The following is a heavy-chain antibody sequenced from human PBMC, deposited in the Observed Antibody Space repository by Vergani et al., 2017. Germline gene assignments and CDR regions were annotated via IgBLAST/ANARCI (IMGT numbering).Heavy chain of an antibody. CDR2: INPNSGGT. CDR1: GYTFTGYY. J-gene: IGHJ6*03. D-gene: IGHD2-2*01. V-gene: IGHV1-2*02. CDR3: ASAAPAAMNYYYMHV. Sequence: QVQLVQSGAEVKKPGASVKVSCKASGYTFTGYYMHWVRQAPGQGLEWMGWINPNSGGTNYAQKFQGRATMTRDASISTAYMELSRLRSYDTAVYYCASAAPAAMNYYYMHVWGKGTSVSVSS.